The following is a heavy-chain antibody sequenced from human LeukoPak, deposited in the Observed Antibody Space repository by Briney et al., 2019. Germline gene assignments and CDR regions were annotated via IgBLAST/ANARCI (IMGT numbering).Heavy chain of an antibody. J-gene: IGHJ4*02. CDR1: GFTVSSNY. CDR2: IYSGGST. CDR3: AREKRRIAAAGINFDY. D-gene: IGHD6-13*01. Sequence: GGSLRLSCAASGFTVSSNYMSWVRQAPGKGLEWVSVIYSGGSTYYADSVKGRFTISRDNSKNTLYLQMNSLRAEDTAVYYCAREKRRIAAAGINFDYWGQGTLVTVS. V-gene: IGHV3-66*01.